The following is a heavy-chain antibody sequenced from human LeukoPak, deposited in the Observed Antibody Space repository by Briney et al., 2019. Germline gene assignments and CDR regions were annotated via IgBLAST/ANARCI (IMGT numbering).Heavy chain of an antibody. D-gene: IGHD3-10*01. Sequence: GESLKVSCKGSGYGSTNYWFGWVHQLPGKGLEWMGLIYSGNSDTRYSPSFQGQVTVSADKSINTVYLQWSSLKASDSAIYFCARAIPGTYYFDYWGQGTLVAVSS. CDR1: GYGSTNYW. CDR2: IYSGNSDT. CDR3: ARAIPGTYYFDY. J-gene: IGHJ4*02. V-gene: IGHV5-51*07.